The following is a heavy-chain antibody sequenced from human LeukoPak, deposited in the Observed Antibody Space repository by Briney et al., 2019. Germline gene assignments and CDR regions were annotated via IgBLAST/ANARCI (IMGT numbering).Heavy chain of an antibody. D-gene: IGHD5-18*01. V-gene: IGHV3-23*01. J-gene: IGHJ4*02. Sequence: PGGSLRLSCAASGFSISGYAMSWVRQAPGKGPEWVSGISGSGGSTDYADSVKGRFIISRDNSKNRLFLQMNSLRAEDTAVYYCAKEWMRLSLWGQGTMVTVSS. CDR1: GFSISGYA. CDR2: ISGSGGST. CDR3: AKEWMRLSL.